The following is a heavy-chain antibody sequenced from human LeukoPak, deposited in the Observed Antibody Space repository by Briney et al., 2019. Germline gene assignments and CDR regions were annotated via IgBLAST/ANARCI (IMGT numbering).Heavy chain of an antibody. J-gene: IGHJ4*02. CDR3: ARDLTYSYGSGSYRPHYYFDY. V-gene: IGHV3-33*01. CDR1: GFIFTDYG. Sequence: GRSLRLSCAASGFIFTDYGMHWVSQDPGNGLEWVAVIWYDGINEYYADSVKGRFTISRDNSKNTLYLQMNSLRAEDTAVYYCARDLTYSYGSGSYRPHYYFDYWGQGTLVTVSS. CDR2: IWYDGINE. D-gene: IGHD3-10*01.